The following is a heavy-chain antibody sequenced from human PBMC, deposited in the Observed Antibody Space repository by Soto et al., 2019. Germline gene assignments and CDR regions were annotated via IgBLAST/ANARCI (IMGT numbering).Heavy chain of an antibody. J-gene: IGHJ6*02. V-gene: IGHV2-5*02. CDR1: GLSLSTTGVG. CDR2: IYWDDDK. CDR3: VQSRCGGDCLQSYSSHSYYGLDV. D-gene: IGHD2-21*02. Sequence: QITLKESGPTLVKPTQTLTLTCTFSGLSLSTTGVGVGWIRQPPGKALEWLALIYWDDDKRYSPSLKRRLTITKDSSKTQVVSTITNMDPVDTATYYCVQSRCGGDCLQSYSSHSYYGLDVWGQGTTVTVSS.